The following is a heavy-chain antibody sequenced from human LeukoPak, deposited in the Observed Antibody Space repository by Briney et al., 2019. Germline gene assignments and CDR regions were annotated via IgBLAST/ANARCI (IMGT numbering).Heavy chain of an antibody. Sequence: ASVKVSCKASGYTFTGYYMHWVRQAPGQGLEWMGWINPNSGGTNYAQKFKGRVTMTRDTSISTAYMELGGLRSDDTAVYYCARDGPGYCSGGSCLGAFDIWGLGTMVTVSS. CDR2: INPNSGGT. CDR3: ARDGPGYCSGGSCLGAFDI. CDR1: GYTFTGYY. D-gene: IGHD2-15*01. V-gene: IGHV1-2*02. J-gene: IGHJ3*02.